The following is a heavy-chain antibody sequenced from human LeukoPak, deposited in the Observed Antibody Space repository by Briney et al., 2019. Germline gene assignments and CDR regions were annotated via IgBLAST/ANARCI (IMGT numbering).Heavy chain of an antibody. Sequence: PSETLSLTCTVSGGSISSTNYYWGWIRQPPGKGLEWIGNIYYSGSTFYNPSLKSRVTISADTSKNQFSLKLSSVTAADTAVYYCASKSGWLGNFDYWGQGTLVTVSS. CDR3: ASKSGWLGNFDY. J-gene: IGHJ4*02. CDR1: GGSISSTNYY. V-gene: IGHV4-39*01. D-gene: IGHD6-19*01. CDR2: IYYSGST.